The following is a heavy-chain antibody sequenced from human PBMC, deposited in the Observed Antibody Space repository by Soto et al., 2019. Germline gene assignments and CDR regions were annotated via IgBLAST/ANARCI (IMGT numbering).Heavy chain of an antibody. Sequence: SETLSLTCTVSGDSITSSSHYWGWIRQPPGKGLECIANIYYDGNTYYNPSLKSRVAISLDTSKNQFSLRLNSVTAADTAVYYCARNERLRPYFFDYWGQGTLVTVSS. J-gene: IGHJ4*02. CDR1: GDSITSSSHY. V-gene: IGHV4-39*01. CDR3: ARNERLRPYFFDY. D-gene: IGHD4-17*01. CDR2: IYYDGNT.